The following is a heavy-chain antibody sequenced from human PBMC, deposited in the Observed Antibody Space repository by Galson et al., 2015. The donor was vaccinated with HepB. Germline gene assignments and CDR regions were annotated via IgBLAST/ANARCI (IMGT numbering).Heavy chain of an antibody. V-gene: IGHV4-39*01. Sequence: ETLSLTCTVSGGSISSSTYYWGWIRQPPGKGLEWIGSIYYSGDTYYNPSLKSRVTTSVDTSKNQFSLKLSSVTVADTAVYFCAKSHPNDYFDYWGQGTLVTVSS. CDR3: AKSHPNDYFDY. CDR1: GGSISSSTYY. CDR2: IYYSGDT. D-gene: IGHD1-1*01. J-gene: IGHJ4*02.